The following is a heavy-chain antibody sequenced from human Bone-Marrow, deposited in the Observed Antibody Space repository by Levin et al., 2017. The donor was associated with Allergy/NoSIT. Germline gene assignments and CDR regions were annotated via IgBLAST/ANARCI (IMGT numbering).Heavy chain of an antibody. CDR3: ARDRFYSDSGCNFSWFDP. CDR1: GFTFSTYW. D-gene: IGHD3-10*01. Sequence: GGSLRLSCAASGFTFSTYWMHWVRQAPGKGLVWVSRIQSNGKTNYADSVKGRFTISRDNAKNTLYLQMNSLTVEDTAVYYCARDRFYSDSGCNFSWFDPWGQGTLVTVSS. J-gene: IGHJ5*02. CDR2: IQSNGKT. V-gene: IGHV3-74*01.